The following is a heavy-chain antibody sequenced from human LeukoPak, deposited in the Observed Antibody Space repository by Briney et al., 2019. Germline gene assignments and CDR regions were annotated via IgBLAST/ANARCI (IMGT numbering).Heavy chain of an antibody. D-gene: IGHD1-14*01. Sequence: ASVKVSCKASGYTFTSYYMHWVRQAPGQGLEWMGIINPSGGSTSYAQEFQGRVTMTEDTSIDTAYMELRSLRSEDTAVYYCAADAELPFDFWGQGTLVTVSS. V-gene: IGHV1-46*01. CDR3: AADAELPFDF. J-gene: IGHJ4*02. CDR2: INPSGGST. CDR1: GYTFTSYY.